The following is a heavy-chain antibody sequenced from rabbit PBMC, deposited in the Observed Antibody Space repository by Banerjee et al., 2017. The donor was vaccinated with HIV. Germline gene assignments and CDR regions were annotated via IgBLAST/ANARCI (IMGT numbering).Heavy chain of an antibody. V-gene: IGHV1S45*01. CDR1: GFDFSSNA. Sequence: QEQLVESGGGLVQPEGSLTLTCKASGFDFSSNAMCWVRQAPGKGLEWIACIYTGSGSTWYASWAKGRFTISKTSSTTVTLQMTSLTAADTATYFCARDLDLWGPGTLVTVS. J-gene: IGHJ4*01. CDR3: ARDLDL. CDR2: IYTGSGST.